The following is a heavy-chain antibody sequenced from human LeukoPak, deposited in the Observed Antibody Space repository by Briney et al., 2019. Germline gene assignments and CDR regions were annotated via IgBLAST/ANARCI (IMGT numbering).Heavy chain of an antibody. CDR1: RFTFDDYA. D-gene: IGHD2-15*01. V-gene: IGHV3-9*01. J-gene: IGHJ5*02. Sequence: GGSLRLSCAASRFTFDDYAMHWVRQAPGKGLEWVSGISWNSGSIGYADSVKGRFTISRDNAKNSLYLQMNSLRAEDTAVYSCARGADGVSSNSRGWFDPWGQGTLVTVSS. CDR3: ARGADGVSSNSRGWFDP. CDR2: ISWNSGSI.